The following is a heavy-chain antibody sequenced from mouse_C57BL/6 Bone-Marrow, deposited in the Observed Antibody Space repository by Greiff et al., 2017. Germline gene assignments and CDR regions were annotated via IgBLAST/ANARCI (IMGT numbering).Heavy chain of an antibody. CDR1: GYAFSSSW. V-gene: IGHV1-82*01. Sequence: QVQLQQSGPELVKPGASVKISCKASGYAFSSSWMNWVKQRPGQGLEWIGRIYPGDGDTNYNGKFKGKATLTADKSSSTAYMQLSSLTSEDSAVYFCARSVYCCRSSGLAYWGQGTLVTVSA. CDR3: ARSVYCCRSSGLAY. J-gene: IGHJ3*01. D-gene: IGHD1-1*01. CDR2: IYPGDGDT.